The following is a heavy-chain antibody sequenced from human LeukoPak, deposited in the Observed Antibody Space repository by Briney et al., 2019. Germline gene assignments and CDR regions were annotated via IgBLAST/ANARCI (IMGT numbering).Heavy chain of an antibody. CDR3: AKDAQRAFDYSNSLEH. CDR1: GFTFSHFA. V-gene: IGHV3-33*06. Sequence: GTSLRLSCEASGFTFSHFAMHWVRQAPDKGLEGVAVIWSDATNEYYADSVKGRFTISRDNFKTTVSLEMNSLRAEDTAVYYCAKDAQRAFDYSNSLEHWGQGSLVIVPS. CDR2: IWSDATNE. J-gene: IGHJ5*02. D-gene: IGHD4-11*01.